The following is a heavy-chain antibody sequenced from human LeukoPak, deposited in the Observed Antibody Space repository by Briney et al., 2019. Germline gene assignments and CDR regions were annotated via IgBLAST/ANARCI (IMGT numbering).Heavy chain of an antibody. D-gene: IGHD6-19*01. J-gene: IGHJ4*02. CDR3: ARGAYSSGWAYFDH. Sequence: GGSLRLSCAASGFTFSDYSMNWVRQAPGKGLEWVSYISFSVNTKYYGDSVKGRFTISRDNAKNSLYLHMDSLRAEDTAVYYCARGAYSSGWAYFDHWGQGTLVTVAS. V-gene: IGHV3-48*04. CDR2: ISFSVNTK. CDR1: GFTFSDYS.